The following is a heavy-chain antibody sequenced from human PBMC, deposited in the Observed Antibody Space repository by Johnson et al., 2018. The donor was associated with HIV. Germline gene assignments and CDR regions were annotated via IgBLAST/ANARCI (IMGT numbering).Heavy chain of an antibody. V-gene: IGHV3-20*04. Sequence: VLLVESGGGVVRPGGSLRLSCAASGFSFDDYGMSWVRQAPGKGLEWVSGISWNSGSIGYADSVKGRFPISRDNAKNSLYLQMNSLRAEDTALYYCAKGVVAAAALGGAFDIWGQGTMVTVSS. D-gene: IGHD6-13*01. CDR1: GFSFDDYG. CDR3: AKGVVAAAALGGAFDI. J-gene: IGHJ3*02. CDR2: ISWNSGSI.